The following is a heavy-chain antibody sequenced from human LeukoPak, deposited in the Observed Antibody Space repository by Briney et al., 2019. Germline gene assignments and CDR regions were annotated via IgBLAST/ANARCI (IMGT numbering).Heavy chain of an antibody. Sequence: ASVKVSCKASGYTFTDYYMHWVRQAPGQGLEWMGWINPNCRGTDSAQKFQGRFSMTRDTSISTAYMELSRLRSDDTAVYYCARRAREYSHDAFDIWGQGTMVTVSS. CDR2: INPNCRGT. V-gene: IGHV1-2*02. CDR1: GYTFTDYY. J-gene: IGHJ3*02. D-gene: IGHD5-18*01. CDR3: ARRAREYSHDAFDI.